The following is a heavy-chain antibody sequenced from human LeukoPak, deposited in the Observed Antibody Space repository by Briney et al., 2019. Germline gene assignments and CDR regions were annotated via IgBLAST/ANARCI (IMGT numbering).Heavy chain of an antibody. J-gene: IGHJ4*02. D-gene: IGHD6-19*01. CDR3: ARGGEQWLVENYFDY. CDR1: GYTFTSYA. Sequence: ASVKVSCKASGYTFTSYAMNWVRQAPGQGLEWMGWINTNTGNPTCAQGFTGRFVFSLDTSVSTAYLQISSLKAEDTAVYYCARGGEQWLVENYFDYWGQGTLVTVSS. V-gene: IGHV7-4-1*02. CDR2: INTNTGNP.